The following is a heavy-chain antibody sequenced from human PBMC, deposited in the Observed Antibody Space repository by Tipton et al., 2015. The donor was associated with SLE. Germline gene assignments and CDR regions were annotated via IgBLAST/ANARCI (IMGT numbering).Heavy chain of an antibody. CDR3: ARGGWSHDY. J-gene: IGHJ4*02. CDR2: IYYSGSA. CDR1: GGSLSSYY. Sequence: TLSLTCTVPGGSLSSYYWTWSRQPTGKGLEWIGYIYYSGSAKYNPSLESRVTMSVDTSKNQVSLKLTSVTAADTAVYYCARGGWSHDYWGRGTLVTVSS. D-gene: IGHD3-16*01. V-gene: IGHV4-59*07.